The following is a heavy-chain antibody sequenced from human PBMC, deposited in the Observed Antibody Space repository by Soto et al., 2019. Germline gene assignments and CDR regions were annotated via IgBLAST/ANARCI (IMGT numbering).Heavy chain of an antibody. D-gene: IGHD6-13*01. J-gene: IGHJ6*02. CDR2: IKSKTDGGTT. V-gene: IGHV3-15*07. Sequence: GGSLRLSCAASGFTFSNAWMNWVRQAPGKGLEWVGRIKSKTDGGTTDYAAPVKGRFTISRDDSKNTLYLQMNSLKTEDTAVYYCTTVFEQKLVPLRDYYYYGMDVLGQGTTVTVSS. CDR1: GFTFSNAW. CDR3: TTVFEQKLVPLRDYYYYGMDV.